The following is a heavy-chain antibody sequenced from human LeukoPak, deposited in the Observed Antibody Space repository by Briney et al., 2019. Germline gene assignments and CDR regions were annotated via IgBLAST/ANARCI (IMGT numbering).Heavy chain of an antibody. CDR2: IYYSGRT. J-gene: IGHJ4*02. CDR1: GGSISSYY. Sequence: SETLSLTCTVSGGSISSYYWGWIRQPPGKGVEWIGSIYYSGRTYYNASLKSRVTISVDTSKNQFSLKLTSVTAADTAVYYCARIEYSNSIDYWGQGTLVTVSS. D-gene: IGHD6-6*01. V-gene: IGHV4-39*07. CDR3: ARIEYSNSIDY.